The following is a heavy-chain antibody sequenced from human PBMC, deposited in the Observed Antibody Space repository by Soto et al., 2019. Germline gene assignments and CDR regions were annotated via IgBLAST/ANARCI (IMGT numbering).Heavy chain of an antibody. CDR2: ISGSGGST. CDR3: AKVYYYDSSGYSYDAFDI. D-gene: IGHD3-22*01. Sequence: GSLRLSCAASVFTFSSYAMSWVREAPEKGLEWVSAISGSGGSTYYADSVKGRFTISRDNSKNTLYLQMNSLRAEDTAVYYCAKVYYYDSSGYSYDAFDIWGQGTMVTVSS. V-gene: IGHV3-23*01. J-gene: IGHJ3*02. CDR1: VFTFSSYA.